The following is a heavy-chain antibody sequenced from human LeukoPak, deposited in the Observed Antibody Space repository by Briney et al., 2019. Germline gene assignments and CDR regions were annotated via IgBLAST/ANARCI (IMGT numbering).Heavy chain of an antibody. CDR3: VVYRRYFDM. V-gene: IGHV3-7*01. Sequence: GGSLRLSCAASGFTFSAYWMTWVRQAPGKGLEWVASIKQDGGEKYYVDSLKGRFTISRDNAKNSLYLQVNSLRADDTAVYYCVVYRRYFDMWGQGTLVTVS. CDR2: IKQDGGEK. J-gene: IGHJ4*02. D-gene: IGHD3-9*01. CDR1: GFTFSAYW.